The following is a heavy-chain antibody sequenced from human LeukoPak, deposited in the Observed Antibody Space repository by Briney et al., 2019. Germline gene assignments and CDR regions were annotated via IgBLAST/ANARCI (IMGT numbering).Heavy chain of an antibody. CDR3: ARDPGDY. V-gene: IGHV3-48*01. CDR1: GFTFSSYT. J-gene: IGHJ4*02. CDR2: ISSSSSAI. D-gene: IGHD3-10*01. Sequence: GGSLRLSCAASGFTFSSYTMNWVRQAPGKGLEWVSYISSSSSAIFYADSVKGRSTTSSDNAKNSLYLQMNSLRAEDTAAYYCARDPGDYWGQGTRVTVSS.